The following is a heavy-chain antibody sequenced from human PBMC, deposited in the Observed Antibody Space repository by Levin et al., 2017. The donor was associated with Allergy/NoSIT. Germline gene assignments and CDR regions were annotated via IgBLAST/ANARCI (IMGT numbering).Heavy chain of an antibody. V-gene: IGHV3-23*01. Sequence: LSGGSLRLSCAASGFTFSSYAMSWVRQAPGKGLEWVSGISGSGGTTYYADSVKGRFTISRDNSKNTLYLQMNSLRAEDTAVYYCAKGILIGDTPGRDAFDIWGQGTMVTVSS. J-gene: IGHJ3*02. D-gene: IGHD3-10*01. CDR1: GFTFSSYA. CDR3: AKGILIGDTPGRDAFDI. CDR2: ISGSGGTT.